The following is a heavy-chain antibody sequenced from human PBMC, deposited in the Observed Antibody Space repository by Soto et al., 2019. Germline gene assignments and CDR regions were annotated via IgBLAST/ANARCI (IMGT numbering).Heavy chain of an antibody. CDR1: GFTFSNYP. J-gene: IGHJ4*02. CDR2: ISAGGDST. CDR3: ARRV. V-gene: IGHV3-23*01. Sequence: GGSLRLFCATSGFTFSNYPMNWVRQAPGKGLEWVSGISAGGDSTYYADSVKGRFTIFRDNSKNSVYLQMNSLRAEDTAVYYCARRVWGQGTLVTVSS.